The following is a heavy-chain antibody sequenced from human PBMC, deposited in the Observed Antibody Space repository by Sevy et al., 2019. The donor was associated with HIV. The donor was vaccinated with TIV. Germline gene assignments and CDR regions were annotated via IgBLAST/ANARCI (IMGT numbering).Heavy chain of an antibody. CDR2: IYPGDSDT. D-gene: IGHD2-2*01. J-gene: IGHJ5*02. Sequence: GESLKISCKGSGYSFTSYRIGWVRQMPGKGLEWMGIIYPGDSDTRYSPSFQGQVTISADKSISTAYLQWSSLKASDTAMYYCARHLLNCSSTSCPARWFDPWGQGTLVTVSS. V-gene: IGHV5-51*01. CDR1: GYSFTSYR. CDR3: ARHLLNCSSTSCPARWFDP.